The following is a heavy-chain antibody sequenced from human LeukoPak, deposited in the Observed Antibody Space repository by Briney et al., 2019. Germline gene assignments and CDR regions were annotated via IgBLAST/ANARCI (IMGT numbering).Heavy chain of an antibody. J-gene: IGHJ6*02. Sequence: GGSLRLSCAASGFTVSSNYMSWVRQAPGKGLEWVSVIYSGGSTYHADSVKGRFTISRDNSKNTLYLQMNSLRAEDTAVYYCARDKATPGVPYYYYGMDAWGQGTTVTVSS. V-gene: IGHV3-66*01. D-gene: IGHD5-12*01. CDR2: IYSGGST. CDR3: ARDKATPGVPYYYYGMDA. CDR1: GFTVSSNY.